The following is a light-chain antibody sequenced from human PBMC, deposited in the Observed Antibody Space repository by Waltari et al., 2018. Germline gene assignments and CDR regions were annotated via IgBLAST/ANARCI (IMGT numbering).Light chain of an antibody. J-gene: IGKJ3*01. CDR1: QGISNY. V-gene: IGKV1-33*01. Sequence: DIQLTQSPSSLSASVGDRVTITCQASQGISNYLNWYQKKPGKAPKLLILDASNLMTAVPPRCRGGGFGTEFTLTIDHLQPADIETYYCQNDNILPSLGPATKVDFK. CDR2: DAS. CDR3: QNDNILPS.